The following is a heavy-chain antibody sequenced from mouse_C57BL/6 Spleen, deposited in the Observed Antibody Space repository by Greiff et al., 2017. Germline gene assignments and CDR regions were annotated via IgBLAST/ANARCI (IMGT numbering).Heavy chain of an antibody. J-gene: IGHJ4*01. V-gene: IGHV1-61*01. CDR3: ARSSSGYYAMDY. CDR1: GYTFTSYW. CDR2: IYPSDSET. D-gene: IGHD3-2*02. Sequence: QVQLKQPGAELVRPGSSVKLSCKASGYTFTSYWMDWVKQRPGQGLEWIGNIYPSDSETHYNQKFKDKATLTVDKSSSTAYMQLSSLTSEDSAVYYCARSSSGYYAMDYWGQGTSVTVSS.